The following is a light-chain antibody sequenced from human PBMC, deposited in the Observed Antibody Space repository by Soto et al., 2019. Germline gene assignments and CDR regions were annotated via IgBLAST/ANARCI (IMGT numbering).Light chain of an antibody. CDR3: QSYDSSLSGSNV. Sequence: QAVLTQPPSVSGAPGQRVTIACTGSSSNIGAGYDVHWYQQLPGTAPKLLIYGNSNRPSGVPDRFSGPKSGTSASLAITVLQAEDEADYYCQSYDSSLSGSNVFGTGTKVTVL. CDR1: SSNIGAGYD. CDR2: GNS. J-gene: IGLJ1*01. V-gene: IGLV1-40*01.